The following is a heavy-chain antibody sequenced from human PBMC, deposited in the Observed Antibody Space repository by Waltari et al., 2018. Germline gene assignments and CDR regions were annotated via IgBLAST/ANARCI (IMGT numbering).Heavy chain of an antibody. D-gene: IGHD7-27*01. Sequence: QVQLHQWGAGLLKPSETLSLPCAVSGWPFIASSWSWIRQPPGKGREWIGEISHSGVPHYNPSLRSRVTMSVDTIKKRFSLKLTSVTAADTAVYFCARTWGNSPPLGWLDPWGQGTRVTISS. CDR1: GWPFIASS. V-gene: IGHV4-34*01. J-gene: IGHJ5*02. CDR3: ARTWGNSPPLGWLDP. CDR2: ISHSGVP.